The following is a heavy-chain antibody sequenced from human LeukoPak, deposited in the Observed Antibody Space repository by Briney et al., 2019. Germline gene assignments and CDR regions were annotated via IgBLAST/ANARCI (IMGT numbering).Heavy chain of an antibody. D-gene: IGHD1-1*01. CDR2: ISAYNGNT. CDR1: GYTFTSDG. V-gene: IGHV1-18*01. Sequence: ASVKVSCKASGYTFTSDGISWVRQAPRQGLEWMGWISAYNGNTNYAQKLQGRVTMTTDTSPSTAYMELRSLRSDDTAVYYCARDSGYWFDPWGQGTLVTVSS. CDR3: ARDSGYWFDP. J-gene: IGHJ5*02.